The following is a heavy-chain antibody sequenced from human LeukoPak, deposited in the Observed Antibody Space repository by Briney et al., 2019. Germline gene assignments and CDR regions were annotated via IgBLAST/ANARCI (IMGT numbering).Heavy chain of an antibody. CDR2: ISYDGSNK. V-gene: IGHV3-30*01. J-gene: IGHJ4*02. Sequence: PGGSLRLSCAASGFTFSSYAMHWVRQAPGKGLEWVAVISYDGSNKYYADSVKGRFTISRDNSKNTLYLQMNSLRAEDTAVYYCARFSGSYPHWGQGTLVTVFS. CDR3: ARFSGSYPH. D-gene: IGHD1-26*01. CDR1: GFTFSSYA.